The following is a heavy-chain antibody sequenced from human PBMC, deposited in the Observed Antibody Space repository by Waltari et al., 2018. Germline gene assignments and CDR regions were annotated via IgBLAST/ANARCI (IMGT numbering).Heavy chain of an antibody. CDR3: AKDGGSGYYFDY. CDR2: ISGSGGST. V-gene: IGHV3-23*01. D-gene: IGHD3-22*01. Sequence: EVQLLESGGGLVQPGGSLRLSCAASGFTFSSYAMSWVRQAPGKGLEGVSAISGSGGSTYYADSVKGRFTISRDNSKNTLYLQMNSLRAEDTAVYYCAKDGGSGYYFDYWGQGTLVTVSS. J-gene: IGHJ4*02. CDR1: GFTFSSYA.